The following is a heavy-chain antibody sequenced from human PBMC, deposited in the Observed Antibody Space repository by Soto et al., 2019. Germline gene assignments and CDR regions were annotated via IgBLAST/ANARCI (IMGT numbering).Heavy chain of an antibody. J-gene: IGHJ4*02. Sequence: SETLSLTCSVSGASISSYYWSWIRQPPGRGLEWIGYIYNSATTKYNPSLKSRVTISVDTSKNQFSLKLSSVTAADTAVYYCATLNYDILTAYVPWGQGTLVTVS. D-gene: IGHD3-9*01. V-gene: IGHV4-59*01. CDR1: GASISSYY. CDR2: IYNSATT. CDR3: ATLNYDILTAYVP.